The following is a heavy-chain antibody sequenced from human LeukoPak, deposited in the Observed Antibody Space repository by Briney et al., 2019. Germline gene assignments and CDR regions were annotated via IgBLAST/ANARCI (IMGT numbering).Heavy chain of an antibody. J-gene: IGHJ4*02. CDR3: ATTGSGSYYDY. D-gene: IGHD1-26*01. CDR2: INDDETST. V-gene: IGHV3-74*01. Sequence: PGGSLRLSCAASGFSFSSSWMHWVRQVPEKGLEWVSRINDDETSTTYAESVKGRFTVSRDNAKNTLFLQMNSLRAEDTAVYYCATTGSGSYYDYWGQGTLVTVSS. CDR1: GFSFSSSW.